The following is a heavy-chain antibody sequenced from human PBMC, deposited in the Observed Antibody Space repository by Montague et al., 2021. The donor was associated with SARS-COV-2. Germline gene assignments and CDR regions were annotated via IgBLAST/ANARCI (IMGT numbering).Heavy chain of an antibody. CDR3: ARDGYSSGWNGLHWFDP. J-gene: IGHJ5*02. V-gene: IGHV4-61*02. CDR2: IYTSGST. CDR1: IGSISSGRYY. D-gene: IGHD6-25*01. Sequence: TLSLTCTVSIGSISSGRYYWSWIRQPAGKGLEWFGRIYTSGSTNYXXXLKSRVTISVDTSKNQFSLKLSSVTAADTAVYYCARDGYSSGWNGLHWFDPWGQGTLVTVSS.